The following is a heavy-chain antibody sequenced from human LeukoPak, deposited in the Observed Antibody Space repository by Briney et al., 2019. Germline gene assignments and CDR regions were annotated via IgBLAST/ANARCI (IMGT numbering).Heavy chain of an antibody. CDR1: GFTFSSYA. D-gene: IGHD4-17*01. Sequence: GGSLRPSCAASGFTFSSYAMSWVRQAPGKGLEWVSVISGSGGSTYYADSVKGRFTISRDNSKNTLYLQMNSLRAEDTAVYYCAKDETTVTTPFDYWGQGALVTVSS. CDR2: ISGSGGST. V-gene: IGHV3-23*01. CDR3: AKDETTVTTPFDY. J-gene: IGHJ4*02.